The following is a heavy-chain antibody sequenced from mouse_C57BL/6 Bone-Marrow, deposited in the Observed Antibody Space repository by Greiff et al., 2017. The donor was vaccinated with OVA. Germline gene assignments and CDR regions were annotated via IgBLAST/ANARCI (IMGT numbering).Heavy chain of an antibody. J-gene: IGHJ1*03. D-gene: IGHD2-1*01. CDR3: ARDIYYGNSHWYFDV. CDR1: GYTFTSYW. CDR2: IHPNSGST. V-gene: IGHV1-64*01. Sequence: QVQLQQPGAELVKPGASVKLSCKASGYTFTSYWMHWVKQRPGQGLEWIGMIHPNSGSTNYNEKFKSKATLTVDKSSSTAYIQLSSLTSEDSAVYYCARDIYYGNSHWYFDVWGTGTTVTVSS.